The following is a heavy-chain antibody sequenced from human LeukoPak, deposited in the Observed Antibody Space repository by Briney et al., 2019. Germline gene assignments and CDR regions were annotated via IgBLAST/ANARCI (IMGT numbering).Heavy chain of an antibody. Sequence: ASVRVSCRVSGYTLTELSMQWVRRAPGKELEWMGVFDPEDGETIYAQKFQGRATMTEDTSTDTAYMDLSSLRSEDTAVYYCATVSTIRQYQLQSQYNWFDPWGQGTLVTVSS. CDR2: FDPEDGET. CDR3: ATVSTIRQYQLQSQYNWFDP. J-gene: IGHJ5*02. V-gene: IGHV1-24*01. D-gene: IGHD2-2*01. CDR1: GYTLTELS.